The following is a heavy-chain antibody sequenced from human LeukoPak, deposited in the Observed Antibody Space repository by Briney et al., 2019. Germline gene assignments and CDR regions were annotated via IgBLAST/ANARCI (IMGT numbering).Heavy chain of an antibody. CDR2: INHSGST. CDR1: GGSFSGYY. J-gene: IGHJ3*02. CDR3: ARGGYDWGWLPDAFDI. V-gene: IGHV4-34*01. D-gene: IGHD5-12*01. Sequence: SETLSLTCAGYGGSFSGYYWSWIRQPPGKGLEWIGEINHSGSTNYNPSLKSRVTISVDPSKNQFSLKLSSVTAADTAVYYCARGGYDWGWLPDAFDIWGQGTMVTVSS.